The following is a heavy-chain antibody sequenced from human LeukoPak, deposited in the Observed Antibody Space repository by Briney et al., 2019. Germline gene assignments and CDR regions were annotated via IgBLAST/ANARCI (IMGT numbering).Heavy chain of an antibody. CDR3: ARAPLGAVAGTESYYFDY. J-gene: IGHJ4*02. D-gene: IGHD6-19*01. Sequence: SETLSLTCNVSGGSISGYHWSWIRQPPGKGLEWLGYIYYSGSSNYNPSLKSRVTMSADTSKNQFSLKLSSVTAADTAVYYCARAPLGAVAGTESYYFDYWGQGTLVTISS. CDR1: GGSISGYH. V-gene: IGHV4-59*01. CDR2: IYYSGSS.